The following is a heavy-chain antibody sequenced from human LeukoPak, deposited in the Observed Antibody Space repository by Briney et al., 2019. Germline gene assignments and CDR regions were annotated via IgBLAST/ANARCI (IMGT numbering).Heavy chain of an antibody. Sequence: GGSLRLSCAASGFTFSDHYMDWVRQAPGKWLEWVGRTRNKANSYTTEYAASVKGRFTISRDDSKNSLYLQMNSLKTEDTAVYYCARGEGPRVGATVDWGQGTLVTVSS. CDR2: TRNKANSYTT. D-gene: IGHD1-26*01. V-gene: IGHV3-72*01. CDR3: ARGEGPRVGATVD. J-gene: IGHJ4*02. CDR1: GFTFSDHY.